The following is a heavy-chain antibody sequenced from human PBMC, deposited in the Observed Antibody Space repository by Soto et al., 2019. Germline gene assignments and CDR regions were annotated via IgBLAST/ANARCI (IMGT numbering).Heavy chain of an antibody. J-gene: IGHJ4*01. CDR1: GFTFSGYG. CDR3: AKTVEIVATAQFYY. V-gene: IGHV3-33*06. Sequence: GGSLRLSCAASGFTFSGYGLNWVRQAPGKGLEWVAVIRYDGSTKYYAASVKGRFTISSANTKNTLYLQMNSLTAEATAEYYCAKTVEIVATAQFYYWGQGTLVTVAA. CDR2: IRYDGSTK. D-gene: IGHD5-12*01.